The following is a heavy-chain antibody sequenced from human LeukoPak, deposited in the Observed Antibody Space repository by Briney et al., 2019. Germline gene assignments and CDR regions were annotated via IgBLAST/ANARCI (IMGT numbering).Heavy chain of an antibody. CDR3: ASRYTTSRHFDWDVDY. CDR2: INPNSGGT. Sequence: ASVKVSCKASGYTFTGYYMHWVRQAPGQGLEWMGRINPNSGGTNYAQKFQGRVTMTRDTSISTAYMELSRLRSEDTALYYCASRYTTSRHFDWDVDYWGQGTLLTVSS. V-gene: IGHV1-2*06. CDR1: GYTFTGYY. D-gene: IGHD3-9*01. J-gene: IGHJ4*02.